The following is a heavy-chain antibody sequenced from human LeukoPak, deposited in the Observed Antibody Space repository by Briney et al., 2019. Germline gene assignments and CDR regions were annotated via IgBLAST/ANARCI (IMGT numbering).Heavy chain of an antibody. D-gene: IGHD5-12*01. Sequence: GGSLRLSCAASGFNFIDYSMNWVRQAPGKRLEWISYIGISSGNTKYAGSVKGRFTISRDKARNSLYLQMNSLRVEDTAVYYCARDHRYAFDNWGHGTLVTVSS. CDR2: IGISSGNT. CDR1: GFNFIDYS. J-gene: IGHJ4*01. V-gene: IGHV3-48*01. CDR3: ARDHRYAFDN.